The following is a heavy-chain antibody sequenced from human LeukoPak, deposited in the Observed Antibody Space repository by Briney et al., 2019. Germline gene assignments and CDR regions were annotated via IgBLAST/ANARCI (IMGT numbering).Heavy chain of an antibody. J-gene: IGHJ4*02. CDR3: AKARIQLGSFDY. CDR2: ISGSGGST. CDR1: GFTFSSYA. D-gene: IGHD5-18*01. V-gene: IGHV3-23*01. Sequence: GGSLRLSCAASGFTFSSYAMSWVRQAPGKGLEWVSAISGSGGSTYYADPVKGRFTISRDNSKNTLYLQMNSLRAEDTAVYYCAKARIQLGSFDYWGQGTLVTVSS.